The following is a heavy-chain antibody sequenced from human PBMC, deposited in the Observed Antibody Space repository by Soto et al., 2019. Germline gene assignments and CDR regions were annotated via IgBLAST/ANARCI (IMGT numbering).Heavy chain of an antibody. V-gene: IGHV1-18*01. CDR3: ARMTQPIIFGVVIGRKGGYWFDP. D-gene: IGHD3-3*01. Sequence: ASVKVSCKASGYTFTSYGISWVRQAPGQGLEWMGWISAYNGNTNYAQKLQGRVTMTTDTSTSTAYMELRSLRSDDTAVYYCARMTQPIIFGVVIGRKGGYWFDPWGQGTLVTVSS. CDR1: GYTFTSYG. CDR2: ISAYNGNT. J-gene: IGHJ5*02.